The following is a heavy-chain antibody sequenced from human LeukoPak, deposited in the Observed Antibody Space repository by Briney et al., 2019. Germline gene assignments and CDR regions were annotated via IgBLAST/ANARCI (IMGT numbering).Heavy chain of an antibody. D-gene: IGHD1-1*01. CDR2: IGISSGNT. CDR1: GFPFSDYS. CDR3: ARDHNYAFDN. Sequence: GGSLRLSCTASGFPFSDYSMNWVRQAPGKGLEWISYIGISSGNTKYADSVKGRFIISADNARNSLYLQMNSLRVEDTAVYYCARDHNYAFDNWGQGTLVSVSS. V-gene: IGHV3-48*04. J-gene: IGHJ4*02.